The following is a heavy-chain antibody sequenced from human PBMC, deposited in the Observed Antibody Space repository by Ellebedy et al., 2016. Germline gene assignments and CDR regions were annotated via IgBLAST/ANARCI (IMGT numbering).Heavy chain of an antibody. CDR1: GGSFSGYY. J-gene: IGHJ4*02. CDR3: ARGRRVRNSSWYVGGSFLDY. D-gene: IGHD6-13*01. CDR2: INHSGST. V-gene: IGHV4-34*01. Sequence: SETLSLXXAVYGGSFSGYYWSWIRQPPGKGLEWIGEINHSGSTNYNPSLKSRVTISVDTSKNQFSLKLSSVTAADTAVYYCARGRRVRNSSWYVGGSFLDYWGQGTLVTVSS.